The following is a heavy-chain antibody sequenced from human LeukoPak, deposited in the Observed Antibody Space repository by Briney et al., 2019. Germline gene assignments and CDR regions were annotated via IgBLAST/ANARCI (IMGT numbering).Heavy chain of an antibody. Sequence: GGSLRLSCAASGFTFSSYAMHWVRQAPGKGLEWVAVISYDGSNKYYADSVKGRFTISRDNSKNTLYLQMNSLRAEDTAVYYCARDSGFLEWLLYYYYYYGMDVWGQGTTVTVSS. D-gene: IGHD3-3*01. CDR2: ISYDGSNK. J-gene: IGHJ6*02. V-gene: IGHV3-30-3*01. CDR1: GFTFSSYA. CDR3: ARDSGFLEWLLYYYYYYGMDV.